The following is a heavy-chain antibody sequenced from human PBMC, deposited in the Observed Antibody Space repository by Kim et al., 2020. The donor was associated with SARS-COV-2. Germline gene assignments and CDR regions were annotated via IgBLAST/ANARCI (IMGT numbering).Heavy chain of an antibody. J-gene: IGHJ3*02. CDR1: GFTFSNYW. CDR3: ATGIAFDI. CDR2: IKQDGSEK. Sequence: GGSLRLSCAASGFTFSNYWMSWVRQTPGKGLEWVANIKQDGSEKNYVDSVKGRFTVSRDNAKNSLYLQMNTLRPGDTAVYYCATGIAFDIWGLGTVVTVSS. V-gene: IGHV3-7*01.